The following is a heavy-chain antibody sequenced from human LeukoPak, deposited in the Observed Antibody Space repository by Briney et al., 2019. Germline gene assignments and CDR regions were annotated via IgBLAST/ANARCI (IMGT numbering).Heavy chain of an antibody. CDR3: AREYCRGTSCYGYFDY. Sequence: AGGSLRLSCATSGFTFSSYWMSWVRRAPGKGLEWVANIKQDGSQIFYVDSVKGRFPIYRDTAKNSLSLQMNSLRAEDTAVYYCAREYCRGTSCYGYFDYWGQGTLVTVSS. V-gene: IGHV3-7*01. J-gene: IGHJ4*02. D-gene: IGHD2-2*01. CDR2: IKQDGSQI. CDR1: GFTFSSYW.